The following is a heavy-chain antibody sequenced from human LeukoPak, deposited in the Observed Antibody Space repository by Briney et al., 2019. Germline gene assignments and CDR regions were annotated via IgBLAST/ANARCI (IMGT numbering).Heavy chain of an antibody. J-gene: IGHJ6*04. CDR3: AELGITMIGGV. CDR2: ISSSGSTI. Sequence: GGSLRLPCAASGFTFSSYEMNWVRQAPGKGLEWVSYISSSGSTIYYADSVKGRFTISRDDAKNSLYLQMNSLRAEDTAVYYCAELGITMIGGVWGKGTTVTISS. V-gene: IGHV3-48*03. CDR1: GFTFSSYE. D-gene: IGHD3-10*02.